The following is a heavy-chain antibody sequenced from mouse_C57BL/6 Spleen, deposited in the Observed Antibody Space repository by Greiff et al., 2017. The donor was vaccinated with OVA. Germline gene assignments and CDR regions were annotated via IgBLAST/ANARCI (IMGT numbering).Heavy chain of an antibody. V-gene: IGHV1-50*01. CDR1: GYTFTSYW. Sequence: QVQLQQPGAELVKPGASVKLSCKASGYTFTSYWMQWVKQRPGQGLEWIGEIDPSDSYTNYNQKFKGEATLTVDTSSSTAYMQLSSLTSEDSAVDYCARRDYGSSYGYWGQGTTLTVSS. D-gene: IGHD1-1*01. CDR3: ARRDYGSSYGY. J-gene: IGHJ2*01. CDR2: IDPSDSYT.